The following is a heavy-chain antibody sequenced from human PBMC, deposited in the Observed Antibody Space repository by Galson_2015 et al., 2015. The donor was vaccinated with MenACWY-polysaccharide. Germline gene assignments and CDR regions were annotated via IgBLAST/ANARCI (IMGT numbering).Heavy chain of an antibody. Sequence: ETLSLTCTVSGGSISSYYWSWIRQPPGKGLEWIGYIYYSGSTNYNPSLKSRVTISVDTSKNRFSLKLSSVTAADTAVYYCARDHSSSWPYGMDVWGQGTTVTVSS. CDR2: IYYSGST. CDR3: ARDHSSSWPYGMDV. J-gene: IGHJ6*02. V-gene: IGHV4-59*01. D-gene: IGHD6-13*01. CDR1: GGSISSYY.